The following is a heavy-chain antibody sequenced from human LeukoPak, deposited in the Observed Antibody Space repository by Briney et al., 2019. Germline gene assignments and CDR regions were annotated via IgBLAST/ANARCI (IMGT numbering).Heavy chain of an antibody. Sequence: GESLKISCEGSGYRFTSYWIVWVRQMPGKGLEWMGLIYPGDSETRYRPSFQGQVTISADKSINTAYLQWSSLKASDSGMYYCAKDTDVVVPEYFQYWGQGTLVTVSS. CDR1: GYRFTSYW. D-gene: IGHD2-15*01. CDR2: IYPGDSET. V-gene: IGHV5-51*01. CDR3: AKDTDVVVPEYFQY. J-gene: IGHJ1*01.